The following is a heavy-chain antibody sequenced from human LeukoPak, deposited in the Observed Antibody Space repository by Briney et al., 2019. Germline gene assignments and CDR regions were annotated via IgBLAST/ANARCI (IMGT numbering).Heavy chain of an antibody. CDR1: GFSFSTSW. D-gene: IGHD6-19*01. J-gene: IGHJ4*02. Sequence: PGGSLRLSCTASGFSFSTSWMSWVRQTPGKGLEWVANIKKDGSEEYYVDSVKTRFTITRDNAKNSLYLQLNSLIVEDMAVYYCARLSTSVAGGDHWGQGTLVAVSS. CDR2: IKKDGSEE. CDR3: ARLSTSVAGGDH. V-gene: IGHV3-7*01.